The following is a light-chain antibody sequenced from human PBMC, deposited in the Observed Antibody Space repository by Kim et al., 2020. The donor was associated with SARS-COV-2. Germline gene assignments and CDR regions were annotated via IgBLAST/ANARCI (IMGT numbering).Light chain of an antibody. J-gene: IGLJ1*01. Sequence: VSPGQTARITCSGDALPEKQTYWYQQKSGQAPLLLIYKDSERPSGIPGRFSGSSSGTTVTLTISGVQAEDDADYYCQSADGSGTYVFGTGTQLPS. CDR2: KDS. V-gene: IGLV3-25*03. CDR3: QSADGSGTYV. CDR1: ALPEKQ.